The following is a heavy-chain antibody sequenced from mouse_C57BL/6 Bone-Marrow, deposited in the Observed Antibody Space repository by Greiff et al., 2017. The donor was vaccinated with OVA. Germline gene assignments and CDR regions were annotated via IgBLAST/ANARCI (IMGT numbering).Heavy chain of an antibody. CDR2: IHPNSGST. CDR3: ARHFSARQLRLRFAY. J-gene: IGHJ3*01. D-gene: IGHD3-2*02. CDR1: GYTFTSYW. Sequence: VQLQQPGAELVKPGASVKLSCKASGYTFTSYWMHWVKQRPGQGLEWIGMIHPNSGSTNYNEKFKSKATLTVDKSSSTAYMQLSSLTSEDSAVYYCARHFSARQLRLRFAYWGQGTLVTVSA. V-gene: IGHV1-64*01.